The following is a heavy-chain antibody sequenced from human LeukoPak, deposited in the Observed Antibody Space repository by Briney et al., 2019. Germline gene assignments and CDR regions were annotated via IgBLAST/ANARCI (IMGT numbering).Heavy chain of an antibody. Sequence: ASVKTSCKGSGYTFSDYAIHWVRQAPGQRLEWMGWINAGNGNTKYSQKFQGRVTITRDTSASTVYMELSSLRSEDTAVYYCARGIWSRGDIAYYLDYWGQGTLVTVSS. J-gene: IGHJ4*02. CDR3: ARGIWSRGDIAYYLDY. V-gene: IGHV1-3*01. CDR1: GYTFSDYA. CDR2: INAGNGNT. D-gene: IGHD2-15*01.